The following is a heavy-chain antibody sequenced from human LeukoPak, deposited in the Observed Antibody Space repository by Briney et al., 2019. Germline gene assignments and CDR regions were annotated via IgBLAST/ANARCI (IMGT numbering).Heavy chain of an antibody. CDR3: ARSITMVRGVRRVWFDP. J-gene: IGHJ5*02. Sequence: PSETLSLSCTVSGASISGYSWNWIRQPAGKGLEWIGRIYTSGGTKYNTSLKSRVTMSVDTSKNQFSLKLSSVTAADTAVYYCARSITMVRGVRRVWFDPWGQGTLVTVSS. D-gene: IGHD3-10*01. CDR2: IYTSGGT. CDR1: GASISGYS. V-gene: IGHV4-4*07.